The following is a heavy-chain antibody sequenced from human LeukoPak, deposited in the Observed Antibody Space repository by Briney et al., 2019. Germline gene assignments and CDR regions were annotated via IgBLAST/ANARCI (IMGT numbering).Heavy chain of an antibody. CDR3: ARVGVVVVAATLIPGWFDP. CDR1: GYTFTSYG. CDR2: ISAYNGNT. Sequence: GASVKVSCKASGYTFTSYGISWVRQAPGQGLEWMGWISAYNGNTNYAQKLQGRVTMTTDTSTSTAYMELRSLRSDDTAVYYCARVGVVVVAATLIPGWFDPWGQGTLVTVSS. V-gene: IGHV1-18*01. J-gene: IGHJ5*02. D-gene: IGHD2-15*01.